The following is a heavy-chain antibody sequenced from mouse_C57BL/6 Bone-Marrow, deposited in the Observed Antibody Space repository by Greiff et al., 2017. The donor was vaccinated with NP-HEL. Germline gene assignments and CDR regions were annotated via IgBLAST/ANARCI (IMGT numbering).Heavy chain of an antibody. CDR3: ARKGWEDYFDY. Sequence: VHVKQSGPELVKPGASVKIPCKASGYTFTDYNMDWVKQSHGKSLEWIGDINPNNGGTIYNQKFKGKATLTVDKSSSTAYMELRSLTSEDTAVYYCARKGWEDYFDYWGQGTTLTVSS. V-gene: IGHV1-18*01. CDR2: INPNNGGT. D-gene: IGHD3-3*01. J-gene: IGHJ2*01. CDR1: GYTFTDYN.